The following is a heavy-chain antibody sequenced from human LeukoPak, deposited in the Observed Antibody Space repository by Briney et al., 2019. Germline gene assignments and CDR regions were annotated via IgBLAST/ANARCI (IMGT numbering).Heavy chain of an antibody. CDR1: XGXXSXYA. D-gene: IGHD3-22*01. V-gene: IGHV1-69*04. CDR2: FLPILGIA. CDR3: ARTDSCGSPFDY. Sequence: XCXAXXGXXSXYAIXXVRQAPGQGREFIGRFLPILGIANSPQKFQGKLTITADKSTTTAFLDLSRLKSEDPALYYFARTDSCGSPFDYWGQGTLVTVSS. J-gene: IGHJ4*02.